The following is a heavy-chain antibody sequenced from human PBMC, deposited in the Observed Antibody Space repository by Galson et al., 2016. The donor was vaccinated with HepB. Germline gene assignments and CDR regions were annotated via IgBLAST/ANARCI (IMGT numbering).Heavy chain of an antibody. CDR3: ARVGGLNRYYYYGLDV. Sequence: SLRLSCAASGITFSSFAMSWVRQAPGKGLEWVSTIYSGGGTFDADSVKGRFTISRDDSKNTLYLQMNSLRPEDTAIYYCARVGGLNRYYYYGLDVWGQGTTVTVSS. J-gene: IGHJ6*02. CDR1: GITFSSFA. V-gene: IGHV3-23*05. D-gene: IGHD1-26*01. CDR2: IYSGGGT.